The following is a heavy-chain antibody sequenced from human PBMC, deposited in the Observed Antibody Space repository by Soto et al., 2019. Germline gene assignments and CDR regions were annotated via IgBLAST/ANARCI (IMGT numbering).Heavy chain of an antibody. D-gene: IGHD3-9*01. CDR1: GYTFTSYG. J-gene: IGHJ6*02. CDR2: ISAYNGNT. Sequence: ASVKVSCKASGYTFTSYGISWVRQAPGQGLEWMGWISAYNGNTNYAQKLQGRVTMTTDTSTSTAYMELRSLRSDDTAVYYCARDRGYDILTGYPLDVWGQGTTVTVSS. V-gene: IGHV1-18*01. CDR3: ARDRGYDILTGYPLDV.